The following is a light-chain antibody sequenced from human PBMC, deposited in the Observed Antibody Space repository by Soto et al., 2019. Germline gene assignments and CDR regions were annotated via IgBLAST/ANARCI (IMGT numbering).Light chain of an antibody. J-gene: IGLJ1*01. V-gene: IGLV2-14*01. CDR1: ISDVGGYDY. CDR3: SSYTTSSTSV. CDR2: DVS. Sequence: QSALPQPASVSGSPGQSITISCTGTISDVGGYDYVSWYQQHPGKAPKLMIYDVSNRPSGVSNRFSGSKSGNTASLTISGLQADDEAAYYCSSYTTSSTSVFGTGTKLTVL.